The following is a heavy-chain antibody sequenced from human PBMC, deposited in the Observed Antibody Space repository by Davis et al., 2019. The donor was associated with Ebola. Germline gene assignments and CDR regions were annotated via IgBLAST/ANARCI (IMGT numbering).Heavy chain of an antibody. J-gene: IGHJ4*02. Sequence: ASVKVSCKASAYTFTGYYLHWVRQAPGQGLEWMGWLNPKSGGTNYAQKFQGRVTMTRDTSISTAYMELSRLRSDDTAVYYCARASYDILTGFHFDSWGQGTLVTVSS. V-gene: IGHV1-2*02. CDR3: ARASYDILTGFHFDS. D-gene: IGHD3-9*01. CDR1: AYTFTGYY. CDR2: LNPKSGGT.